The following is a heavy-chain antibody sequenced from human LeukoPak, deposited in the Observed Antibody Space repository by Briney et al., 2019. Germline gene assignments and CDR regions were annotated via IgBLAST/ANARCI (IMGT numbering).Heavy chain of an antibody. D-gene: IGHD3-16*02. V-gene: IGHV3-7*01. CDR2: IKQDGSEK. CDR3: AILLRLGELSSPPDAFDI. J-gene: IGHJ3*02. CDR1: GFTFSSYW. Sequence: GGSLRLSCAASGFTFSSYWMSWVRQAPGKGLEWVANIKQDGSEKYYVDSVKGRFTISRDNAKNSLYLQMNSLRAEDTAVYYCAILLRLGELSSPPDAFDIWGQGTMVTVSS.